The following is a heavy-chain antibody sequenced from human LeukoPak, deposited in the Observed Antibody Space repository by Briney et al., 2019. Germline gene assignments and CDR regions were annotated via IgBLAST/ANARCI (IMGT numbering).Heavy chain of an antibody. CDR1: GVAISRGGYA. J-gene: IGHJ5*02. CDR2: IYHSGTT. Sequence: SETLSLTCPWTGVAISRGGYAWNWIRQPPGKGLEWIAYIYHSGTTYYNPSLKSRATISVDTSKNQFSLKLSSVTAADTAVYYCVRGRYSSGWFKDKNWFDPWGQGIPVTVSS. CDR3: VRGRYSSGWFKDKNWFDP. D-gene: IGHD6-19*01. V-gene: IGHV4-30-4*07.